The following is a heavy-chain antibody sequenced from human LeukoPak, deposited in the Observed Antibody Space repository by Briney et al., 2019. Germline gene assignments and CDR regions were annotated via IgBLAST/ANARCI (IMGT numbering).Heavy chain of an antibody. CDR2: INPNSGGT. CDR1: GYTFTGYY. CDR3: ARGPLVGATHYFDY. Sequence: GASVKVSCKASGYTFTGYYMHWVRQAPGQGLEWMVWINPNSGGTNYAQKLQGRVTMTTDTSTSTAYMELRSLRSDDTAVYYCARGPLVGATHYFDYWGQGTLVTVSS. J-gene: IGHJ4*02. V-gene: IGHV1-2*02. D-gene: IGHD1-26*01.